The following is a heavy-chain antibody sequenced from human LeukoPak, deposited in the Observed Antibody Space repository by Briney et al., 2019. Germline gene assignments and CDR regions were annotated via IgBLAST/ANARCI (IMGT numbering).Heavy chain of an antibody. CDR2: IYSGGST. V-gene: IGHV3-53*01. CDR1: GFTVSSIY. Sequence: GGSLRLSCAASGFTVSSIYMSWVRQAPGKGLEWVSVIYSGGSTYSADSVKGRFTISRDNAKNSLYLQMSNLRAEDTAVYFCARGGGLDVWGQGATVTVSS. J-gene: IGHJ6*02. CDR3: ARGGGLDV. D-gene: IGHD3-16*01.